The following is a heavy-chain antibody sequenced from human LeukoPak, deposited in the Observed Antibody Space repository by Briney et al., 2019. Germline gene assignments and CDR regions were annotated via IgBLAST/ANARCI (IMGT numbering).Heavy chain of an antibody. D-gene: IGHD5-12*01. CDR1: GFTCSSYA. V-gene: IGHV3-30-3*01. J-gene: IGHJ4*02. CDR2: KSSYEGSNK. Sequence: GRSLRLSCAASGFTCSSYAMHWVRQAPGKGLKWVAVKSSYEGSNKYCADAVKGRFTISRDNYKNTLYLQMNSLRAEDTGVYYCASVGGYDPLFDYWGQGTLVTVSS. CDR3: ASVGGYDPLFDY.